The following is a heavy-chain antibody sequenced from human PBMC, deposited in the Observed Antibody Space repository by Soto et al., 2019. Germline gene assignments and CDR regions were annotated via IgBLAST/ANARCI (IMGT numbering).Heavy chain of an antibody. CDR3: ASSGRLGYKLWDYFAH. Sequence: QVQLVQSGAEVRKPGASVKVSCKASGYTFTPHHMHWVRQAPGQGPEWMGIFNPSDGSTNYAQKFQGRITMTRDTSTSTVYMELSSLRSEDTAVYYCASSGRLGYKLWDYFAHWGQGTLVTVSS. CDR1: GYTFTPHH. D-gene: IGHD5-12*01. V-gene: IGHV1-46*01. CDR2: FNPSDGST. J-gene: IGHJ4*02.